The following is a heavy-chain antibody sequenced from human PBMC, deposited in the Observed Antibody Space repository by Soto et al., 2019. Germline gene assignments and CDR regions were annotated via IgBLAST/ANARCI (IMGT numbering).Heavy chain of an antibody. D-gene: IGHD2-15*01. CDR1: GGSISSGDYY. Sequence: SLTCTVSGGSISSGDYYWSWIRQPPGKGLEWIGYIYYSGSTYYNPSLKSRVTISVDTSKNQFSLKLSSVTAADTAVYYCARAEGIVVVVAATPDAFDIWGQGTMVTVSS. V-gene: IGHV4-30-4*01. CDR3: ARAEGIVVVVAATPDAFDI. CDR2: IYYSGST. J-gene: IGHJ3*02.